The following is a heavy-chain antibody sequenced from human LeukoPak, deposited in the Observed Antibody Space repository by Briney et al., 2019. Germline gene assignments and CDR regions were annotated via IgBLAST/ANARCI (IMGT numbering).Heavy chain of an antibody. CDR1: GVSVSTLY. CDR2: IYYSGST. D-gene: IGHD6-19*01. Sequence: SETLSLTCTVSGVSVSTLYWSWIRQPPGKGLEWIGYIYYSGSTNYNPSLKSRVTISVDTSKNQLSLKLRSVTAADTAVYYCAGAEAVAGVDYWGQGTLVTVSS. V-gene: IGHV4-59*02. J-gene: IGHJ4*02. CDR3: AGAEAVAGVDY.